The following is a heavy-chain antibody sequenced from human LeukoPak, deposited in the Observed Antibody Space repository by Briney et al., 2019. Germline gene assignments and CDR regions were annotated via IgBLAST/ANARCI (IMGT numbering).Heavy chain of an antibody. CDR2: ISTSSSSI. V-gene: IGHV3-48*04. CDR1: GFTFKSYS. CDR3: ARDSSGWYYYYYGMDV. J-gene: IGHJ6*02. Sequence: GGSLRLSCAASGFTFKSYSMNWVRQAPGKGLEWVSYISTSSSSIYYADSVKGRFTISRDNAKNSLYLQMNSLRAEDTAVYYCARDSSGWYYYYYGMDVWGQGTTVTVSS. D-gene: IGHD6-19*01.